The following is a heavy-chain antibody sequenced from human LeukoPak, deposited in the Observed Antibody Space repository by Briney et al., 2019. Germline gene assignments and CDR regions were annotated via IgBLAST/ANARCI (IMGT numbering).Heavy chain of an antibody. CDR2: IYPGDSDT. J-gene: IGHJ3*01. D-gene: IGHD3-3*01. Sequence: GESLKISCKGSGYSFTSYWIGWVRQMPGKGLEWMGIIYPGDSDTRYSPPFQGQVTISADKSISTAYLQWSSLKASDSAMYYCARRGYGFWSGYYAFDFWGQGTVVTVSS. V-gene: IGHV5-51*01. CDR3: ARRGYGFWSGYYAFDF. CDR1: GYSFTSYW.